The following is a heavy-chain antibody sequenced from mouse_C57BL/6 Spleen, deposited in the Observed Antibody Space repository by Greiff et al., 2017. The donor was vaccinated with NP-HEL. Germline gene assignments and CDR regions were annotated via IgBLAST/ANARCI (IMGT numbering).Heavy chain of an antibody. CDR2: IDPETGGT. V-gene: IGHV1-15*01. Sequence: QVQLKESGAELVRPGASVTLSCKDSGYTFTDYEMHWVKQTPVHGLEWIGAIDPETGGTAYNQKFKGKAILTADKSSSTAYMELRSLTSEDSAVYYCTRFDYGNYGPDYWGQGTTLTVSS. D-gene: IGHD2-1*01. J-gene: IGHJ2*01. CDR1: GYTFTDYE. CDR3: TRFDYGNYGPDY.